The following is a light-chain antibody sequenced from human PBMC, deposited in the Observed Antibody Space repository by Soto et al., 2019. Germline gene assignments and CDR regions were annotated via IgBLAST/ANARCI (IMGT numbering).Light chain of an antibody. Sequence: EIVLTQSPGTLSLSPGERATLSCRASQSVSSSYLAWYQQKPGQAPRLLIYGASSRATGIPDRFSGSGSGTDFTRTISRLEPEDFAVYYCQQYGSSPPYTFGQVTKLEIK. CDR2: GAS. J-gene: IGKJ2*01. CDR1: QSVSSSY. V-gene: IGKV3-20*01. CDR3: QQYGSSPPYT.